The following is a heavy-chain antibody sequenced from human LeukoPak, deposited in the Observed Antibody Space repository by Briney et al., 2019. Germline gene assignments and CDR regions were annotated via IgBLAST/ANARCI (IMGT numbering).Heavy chain of an antibody. CDR3: ARNSGYLTGGFDP. CDR1: GYTFTGYY. J-gene: IGHJ5*02. V-gene: IGHV1-2*02. D-gene: IGHD5-12*01. Sequence: ASVKVSCKASGYTFTGYYMHWVRQAPGQGLEWMGWINPNSGGTNYAQKFQGRVTMTRDTSISTAYMKLSRLRSDDTAVYYCARNSGYLTGGFDPWGQGTLVTVSS. CDR2: INPNSGGT.